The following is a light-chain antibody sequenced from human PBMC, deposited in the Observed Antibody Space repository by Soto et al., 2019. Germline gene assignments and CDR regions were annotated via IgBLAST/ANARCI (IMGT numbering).Light chain of an antibody. CDR1: QSVSSSY. CDR2: DAS. Sequence: EIVLTQSPGTLSLSPGERATLSCRASQSVSSSYLAWYQQKPGQAPRLLIYDASSRATGISDRFSGSGSGTDFTLTISRVEPEDFAVYYCQQYGSSPETFGQGTKVEIK. J-gene: IGKJ1*01. V-gene: IGKV3-20*01. CDR3: QQYGSSPET.